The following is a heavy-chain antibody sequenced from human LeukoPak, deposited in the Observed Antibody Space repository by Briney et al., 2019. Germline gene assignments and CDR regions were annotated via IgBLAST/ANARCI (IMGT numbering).Heavy chain of an antibody. Sequence: GGSLRLSCAASGFTVSSNYMSWVRQAPGKGLEWVSVIYSGGSTYYADSVKGRFTISRDNSKTTLYLQMNSLRAEDTAVYYCARRREAREFDYWGQGTLVTVSS. D-gene: IGHD1-26*01. V-gene: IGHV3-53*01. CDR1: GFTVSSNY. J-gene: IGHJ4*02. CDR2: IYSGGST. CDR3: ARRREAREFDY.